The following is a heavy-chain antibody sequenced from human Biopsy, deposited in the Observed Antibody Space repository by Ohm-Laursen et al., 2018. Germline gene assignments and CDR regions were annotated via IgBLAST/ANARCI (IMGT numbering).Heavy chain of an antibody. CDR2: IIPIPNVA. V-gene: IGHV1-69*10. CDR1: AYSFGDHR. Sequence: SVKVSCNASAYSFGDHRIHWVRQAPGQGLEWMGGIIPIPNVATYAQKFQGRITITADESTSTAYMELNSLTSDDTAVYFCARGEGSSWFDPWGHGTLVTVSS. CDR3: ARGEGSSWFDP. J-gene: IGHJ5*02. D-gene: IGHD1-26*01.